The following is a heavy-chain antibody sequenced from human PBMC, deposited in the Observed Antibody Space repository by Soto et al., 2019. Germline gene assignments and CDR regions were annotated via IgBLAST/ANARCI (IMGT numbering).Heavy chain of an antibody. D-gene: IGHD3-10*01. CDR1: GGTFRSYA. Sequence: GASVKVSCKASGGTFRSYAISWVRQAPGQGLEWMGGIIPIFGTANYAQKFQGRVTITADESTSTAYMELSSLRSEDTAVYYCARATSPRITMVRGVIGAFDIWGQGTMVTVSS. V-gene: IGHV1-69*13. CDR3: ARATSPRITMVRGVIGAFDI. CDR2: IIPIFGTA. J-gene: IGHJ3*02.